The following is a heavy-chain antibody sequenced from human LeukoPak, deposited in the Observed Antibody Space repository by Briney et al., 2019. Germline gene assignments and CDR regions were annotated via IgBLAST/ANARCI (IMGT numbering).Heavy chain of an antibody. CDR3: ARSLLGAARLDY. V-gene: IGHV1-2*02. CDR1: GYTFTGYY. CDR2: INPNSGGT. D-gene: IGHD6-6*01. Sequence: ASVKVSCKASGYTFTGYYTHWVRQAPGQGLEWMGWINPNSGGTNYAQKFQGRVTMTRDTSISTAYMELSRLRSDDTAVYYCARSLLGAARLDYWGQGTLVTVSS. J-gene: IGHJ4*02.